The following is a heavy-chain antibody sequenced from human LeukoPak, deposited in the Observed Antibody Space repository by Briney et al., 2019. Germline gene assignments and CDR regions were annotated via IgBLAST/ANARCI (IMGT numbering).Heavy chain of an antibody. V-gene: IGHV1-46*01. Sequence: ASVKVSCKASGYTFTSYYMHWVRQAPGQGLAWMGIINPSGGSTSYAQKFQGRVTMTRDTSTSTVYMELSSLRSEDTAVYYCARVQGYYDSSGYQSDPNWFDPWGQGTLVTVSS. CDR2: INPSGGST. D-gene: IGHD3-22*01. CDR3: ARVQGYYDSSGYQSDPNWFDP. J-gene: IGHJ5*02. CDR1: GYTFTSYY.